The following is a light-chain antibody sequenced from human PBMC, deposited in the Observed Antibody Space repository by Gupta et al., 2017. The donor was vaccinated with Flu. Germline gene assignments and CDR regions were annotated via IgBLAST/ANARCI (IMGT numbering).Light chain of an antibody. CDR2: DDS. J-gene: IGLJ1*01. CDR3: QVWERNSDNYV. Sequence: SSLLTQLPSVFMAPGQTARFTGEGDNVGLKSVHWFQQKPGQAPVLVVYDDSARPSGIPERFSGSKSGTTASLTISGVEAGDEADYYCQVWERNSDNYVFGTGTKVTVL. CDR1: NVGLKS. V-gene: IGLV3-21*02.